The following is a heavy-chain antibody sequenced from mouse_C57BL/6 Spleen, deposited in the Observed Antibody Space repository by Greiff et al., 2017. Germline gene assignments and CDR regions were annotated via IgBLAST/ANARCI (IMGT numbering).Heavy chain of an antibody. Sequence: VQLQQSGPELVKPGASVKISCKASGYAFSSSWMNWVKQRPGKGLEWIGRIYPGDGDTNYNGKFKGKATLTADKSSSTAYMQISSLTSEDSAVYFCASFRDDYWGQGTTLTVSS. CDR1: GYAFSSSW. J-gene: IGHJ2*01. V-gene: IGHV1-82*01. CDR3: ASFRDDY. D-gene: IGHD3-1*01. CDR2: IYPGDGDT.